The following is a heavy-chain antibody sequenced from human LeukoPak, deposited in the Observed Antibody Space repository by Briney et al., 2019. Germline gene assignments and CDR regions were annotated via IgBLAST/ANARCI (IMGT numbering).Heavy chain of an antibody. D-gene: IGHD2-2*01. V-gene: IGHV3-23*01. J-gene: IGHJ4*02. CDR1: GFTFSSYA. CDR3: AKAPPDVVPVPQSFVC. Sequence: GGSLRLSCAASGFTFSSYAMSWVRQAPGKGLEWVSSIRSSGGSTFYADSVRGRFTISRDNSKNTLYLQMNSLRGEDTAVYYCAKAPPDVVPVPQSFVCWGQGALVTVSS. CDR2: IRSSGGST.